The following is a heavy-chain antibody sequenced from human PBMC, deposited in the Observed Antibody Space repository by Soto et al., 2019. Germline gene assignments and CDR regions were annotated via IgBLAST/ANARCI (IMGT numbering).Heavy chain of an antibody. CDR2: ISSSSSSYI. Sequence: GGSLRLSCAASGFTFSSYSMNWVRQAPGKGLEWVSSISSSSSSYIYYADSVKGRFTISRDNAKNSLYLQMNSLRAEDTAVYYCARDQSPEYFDYWGQGTLVTVSS. CDR1: GFTFSSYS. J-gene: IGHJ4*02. CDR3: ARDQSPEYFDY. V-gene: IGHV3-21*01.